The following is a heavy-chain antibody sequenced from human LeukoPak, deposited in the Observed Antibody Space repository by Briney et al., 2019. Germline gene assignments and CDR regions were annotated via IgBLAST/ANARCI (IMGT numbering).Heavy chain of an antibody. Sequence: PGGSLRLSCAASGFTFSSFWMTWVRQIPGKGLMWVSRINPDGSGTNYADSVKGRFTISRDNAKNTLYLQMDSLRAEDTAVYYCTRFSDAPRESTGNYWGQGTLVTVSS. D-gene: IGHD2-8*02. CDR2: INPDGSGT. CDR1: GFTFSSFW. J-gene: IGHJ4*02. CDR3: TRFSDAPRESTGNY. V-gene: IGHV3-74*01.